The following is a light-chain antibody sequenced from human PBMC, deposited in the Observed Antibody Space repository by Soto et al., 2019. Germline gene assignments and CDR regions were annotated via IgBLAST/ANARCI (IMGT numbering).Light chain of an antibody. Sequence: EIVMTQSPATLSVSPGDRATLSCRASQPVGGDLAWYQQKPGQAPSLLIYDASYRATGIPARFSGSGSGTDFTLTISSLEPEDFAVYYCQQRSDWPSFGQGTRLEIK. CDR3: QQRSDWPS. J-gene: IGKJ5*01. CDR1: QPVGGD. V-gene: IGKV3-11*01. CDR2: DAS.